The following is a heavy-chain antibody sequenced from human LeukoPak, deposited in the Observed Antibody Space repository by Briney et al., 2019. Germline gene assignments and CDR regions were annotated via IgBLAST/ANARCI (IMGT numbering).Heavy chain of an antibody. V-gene: IGHV3-48*01. J-gene: IGHJ3*02. D-gene: IGHD2-15*01. Sequence: GGSLRLSCGGSGFTLSSYSINWVRQAPGKGLEWLSYISSSSRTIYYADSVKGRFTISRDNSKNTLYLQMNSLRAEDTAVYYCAKDRYCSGGSCFEAFDIWGQGTMVTVSS. CDR1: GFTLSSYS. CDR2: ISSSSRTI. CDR3: AKDRYCSGGSCFEAFDI.